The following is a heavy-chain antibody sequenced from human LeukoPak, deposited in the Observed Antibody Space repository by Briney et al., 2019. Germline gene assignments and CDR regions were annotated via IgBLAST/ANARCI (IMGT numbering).Heavy chain of an antibody. CDR2: MNPNSGNT. J-gene: IGHJ4*02. CDR3: ARMLVRDGYAPGSHFDY. D-gene: IGHD5-24*01. CDR1: GYTFTSYD. Sequence: ASVKVSCKASGYTFTSYDINWVRQATGQGLEWMGWMNPNSGNTGYAQKFQGRVTMTRNTSISTAYMELSSLRSEDTAVYYCARMLVRDGYAPGSHFDYWGQGTLVTVSS. V-gene: IGHV1-8*01.